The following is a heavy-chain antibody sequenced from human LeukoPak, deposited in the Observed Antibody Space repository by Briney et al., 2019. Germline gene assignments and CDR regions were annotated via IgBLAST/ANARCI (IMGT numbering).Heavy chain of an antibody. CDR3: ARETSGTYYNPLGYMDV. D-gene: IGHD3-10*01. V-gene: IGHV4-4*07. CDR1: GGSISIYY. J-gene: IGHJ6*03. CDR2: IFTSGIT. Sequence: SETLSLTCTVSGGSISIYYWNWIRQPAGKGLEWIGRIFTSGITNYNPSLKSRVTMSVDASKNQFSLNLSSVIAADTAIYYCARETSGTYYNPLGYMDVWGKGTTVTVSS.